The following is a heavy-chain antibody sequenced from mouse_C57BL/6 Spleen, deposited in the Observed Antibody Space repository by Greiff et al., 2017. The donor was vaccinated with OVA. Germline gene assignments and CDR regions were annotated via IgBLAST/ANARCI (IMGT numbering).Heavy chain of an antibody. CDR3: TTLGSAWFAY. CDR2: IDPENGDT. D-gene: IGHD1-1*01. V-gene: IGHV14-4*01. CDR1: GFNIKDDY. Sequence: EVKVVESGAELVRPGASVKLSCTASGFNIKDDYMHWVKQRPEQGLEWIGWIDPENGDTEYASKFQGKATITADTSSNTAYLQLSSLTSEDTAVYYCTTLGSAWFAYWGQGTLVTVSA. J-gene: IGHJ3*01.